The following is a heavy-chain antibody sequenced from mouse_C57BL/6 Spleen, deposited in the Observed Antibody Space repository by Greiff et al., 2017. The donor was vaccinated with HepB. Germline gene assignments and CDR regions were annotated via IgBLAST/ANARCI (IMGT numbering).Heavy chain of an antibody. CDR2: INPNNGGT. CDR3: ARSNYGSSPFDY. Sequence: EVQLQQSGPELVKPGASVKIPCKASGYTFTDYNMDWVKQSHGKSLEWIGDINPNNGGTIYNQKFKGKATLTVDKSSSTAYMELRSLTSEDTAVYYGARSNYGSSPFDYWGQGTTLTVSS. J-gene: IGHJ2*01. D-gene: IGHD1-1*01. V-gene: IGHV1-18*01. CDR1: GYTFTDYN.